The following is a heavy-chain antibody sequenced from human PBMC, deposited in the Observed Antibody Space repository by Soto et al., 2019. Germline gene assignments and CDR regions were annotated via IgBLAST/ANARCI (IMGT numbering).Heavy chain of an antibody. CDR3: ARGVSADKGSPTDF. CDR1: GSTFSSFA. D-gene: IGHD3-10*01. Sequence: GGSLRLSCAASGSTFSSFAVSWVRQAPGKGLDWVSAISGSGGSTYSADSVKCRFTISRDNSNNTRYIQLSSQRPEVTAVSYCARGVSADKGSPTDFWGQGSMVTVSS. J-gene: IGHJ4*02. CDR2: ISGSGGST. V-gene: IGHV3-23*01.